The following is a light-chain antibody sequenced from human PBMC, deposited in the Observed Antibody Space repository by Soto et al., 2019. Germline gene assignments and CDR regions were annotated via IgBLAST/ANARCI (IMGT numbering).Light chain of an antibody. V-gene: IGKV1-5*01. CDR2: DAS. CDR3: QHYTTYPYT. Sequence: DIQMTQSPSTLSASVGDRVTITCRASQSVTNWLAWYQQKPGKAPNLLIYDASRLQSGIPSSFSGSGSGTEFNLTISSLQTDDFANYYCQHYTTYPYTFGQGTKLEIK. CDR1: QSVTNW. J-gene: IGKJ2*01.